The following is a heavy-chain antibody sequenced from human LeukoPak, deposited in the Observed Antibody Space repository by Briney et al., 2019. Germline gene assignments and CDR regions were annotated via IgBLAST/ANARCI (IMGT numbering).Heavy chain of an antibody. CDR1: GGSISSYY. D-gene: IGHD6-19*01. CDR3: ARDGSGWYGNYYGMDV. J-gene: IGHJ6*02. CDR2: IYYSGST. V-gene: IGHV4-59*01. Sequence: PSETLSLTCTVSGGSISSYYWSWIRQPPGKGLEWIGYIYYSGSTNYNPSLKSRVTISVDTSKNQFSLKLSSVTAADTAVYYCARDGSGWYGNYYGMDVWGQGTTVTVSS.